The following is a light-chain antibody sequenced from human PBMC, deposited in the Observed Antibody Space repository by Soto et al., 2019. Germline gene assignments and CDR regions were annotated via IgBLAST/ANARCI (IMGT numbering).Light chain of an antibody. V-gene: IGKV1-33*01. CDR1: QDIRNY. CDR2: YAS. CDR3: QQYDKLPLT. Sequence: DIQMTQSPSSLSASVVDRVTITCQASQDIRNYLNWYQPKPGNAPKLLNYYASNLETGVPSRFSGGGSATHVTFTISSRKPEDIATDYGQQYDKLPLTFGGGTKVEIK. J-gene: IGKJ4*01.